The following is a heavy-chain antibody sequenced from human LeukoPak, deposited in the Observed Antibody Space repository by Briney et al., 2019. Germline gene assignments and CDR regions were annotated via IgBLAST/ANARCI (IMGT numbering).Heavy chain of an antibody. V-gene: IGHV3-11*04. J-gene: IGHJ5*02. D-gene: IGHD2-15*01. Sequence: GGSLRLSCAASGFTFSDFYMRWIRQAPGKGLEWVSYISSGGHTIYYADSVEGRFTISRDNAKNSLYLQMNSLRAEDTAVYYCARLGVVATGPNWFDPWGQGTLVTVSS. CDR1: GFTFSDFY. CDR2: ISSGGHTI. CDR3: ARLGVVATGPNWFDP.